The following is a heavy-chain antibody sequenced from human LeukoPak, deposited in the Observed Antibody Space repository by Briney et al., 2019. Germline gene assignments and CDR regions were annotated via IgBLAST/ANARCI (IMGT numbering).Heavy chain of an antibody. Sequence: SVKFSCKASGYTFTSYGISWVRQAPGQGLEWMGWISAYNGNTNYAQKLQGRVTMTTDTSTSTAYMELRSLRSDDTAVYYCARDEDSSSTTPYYFDYWGQGTLVTVSS. V-gene: IGHV1-18*01. CDR1: GYTFTSYG. CDR2: ISAYNGNT. CDR3: ARDEDSSSTTPYYFDY. J-gene: IGHJ4*02. D-gene: IGHD6-13*01.